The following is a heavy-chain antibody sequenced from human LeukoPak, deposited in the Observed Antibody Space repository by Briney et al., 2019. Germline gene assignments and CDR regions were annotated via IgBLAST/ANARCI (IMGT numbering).Heavy chain of an antibody. J-gene: IGHJ4*02. V-gene: IGHV3-7*01. Sequence: GGSLGLSCAASGFTLGTYWMSWVRQAPGKGLEWVANIKQDGSEKYYVDSVKGRFTISRDNAKNSLYLQMNSLRAEDTAVYYCARLAGVWGTYRFDYWGQGTLVTVSS. CDR2: IKQDGSEK. D-gene: IGHD3-16*02. CDR1: GFTLGTYW. CDR3: ARLAGVWGTYRFDY.